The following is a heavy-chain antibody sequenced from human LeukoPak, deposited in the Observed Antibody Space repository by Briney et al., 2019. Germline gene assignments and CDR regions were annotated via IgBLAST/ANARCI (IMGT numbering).Heavy chain of an antibody. V-gene: IGHV4-34*01. CDR2: INHSGST. CDR1: GGSFSGYY. D-gene: IGHD2-2*01. Sequence: SETLSLICAVYGGSFSGYYWSWIRQPPGKGLEWIGEINHSGSTNYNPSLKSRVTISVDTSKNQLSLKLSSVTAADTAVYYCARAIGYCSSTSCRTHAFDIWGQGTMVTVSS. CDR3: ARAIGYCSSTSCRTHAFDI. J-gene: IGHJ3*02.